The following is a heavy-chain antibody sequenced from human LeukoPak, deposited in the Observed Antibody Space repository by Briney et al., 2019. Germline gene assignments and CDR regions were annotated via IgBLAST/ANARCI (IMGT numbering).Heavy chain of an antibody. Sequence: GGSLRLSCAASGFTFSNYGMHWVRQAPGKGLEWVAFIRYDGSNKYYADSVKGRFTISRDNSKNTLYLQMNSLRAEDTAVYYCASRALWFGELFLSYFDYWGQGTLVTVSS. CDR1: GFTFSNYG. CDR2: IRYDGSNK. V-gene: IGHV3-30*02. J-gene: IGHJ4*02. CDR3: ASRALWFGELFLSYFDY. D-gene: IGHD3-10*01.